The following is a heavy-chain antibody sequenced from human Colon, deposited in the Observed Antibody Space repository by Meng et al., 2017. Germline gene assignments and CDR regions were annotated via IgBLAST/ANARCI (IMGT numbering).Heavy chain of an antibody. Sequence: EVQLVESGVGLVKPGGSLRIACTASGFTFRTSWMEWVRQVPGKGLMWVSFINGGGTRREYADSVKGRFTISRDNAKNILYLQMNGLRVEDTALYYCGDITSDYWGQGTLVTVSS. CDR2: INGGGTRR. CDR1: GFTFRTSW. CDR3: GDITSDY. V-gene: IGHV3-74*01. J-gene: IGHJ4*02. D-gene: IGHD3-10*01.